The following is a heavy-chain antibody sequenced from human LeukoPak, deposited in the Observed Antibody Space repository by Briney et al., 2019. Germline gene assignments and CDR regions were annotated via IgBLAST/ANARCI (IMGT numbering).Heavy chain of an antibody. V-gene: IGHV3-21*01. CDR2: ISSRQNDV. D-gene: IGHD6-19*01. CDR1: GFTFSSLN. Sequence: GGSLRLSCAASGFTFSSLNMNWVRQTPGKGREWVSSISSRQNDVQYADSLEGRFTISRDNAKNSLYLQMNTLRAEDTAVYFCAREVGSGWNYFDLWGQGTLVTVSS. CDR3: AREVGSGWNYFDL. J-gene: IGHJ4*02.